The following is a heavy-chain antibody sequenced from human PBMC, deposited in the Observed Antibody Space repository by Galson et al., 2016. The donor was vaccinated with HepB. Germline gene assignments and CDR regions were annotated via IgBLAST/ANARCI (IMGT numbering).Heavy chain of an antibody. Sequence: SVKVSCKASGYTFRRYGISWVRQAPGQGLEWMGWISGYNGHPTYAQLLQGRVTLTTDSSTNTAYMELTTLRSDDTAVYYCARVGMLRYMNWLSGGYNYNGLDVWGQGTTVIVSS. D-gene: IGHD3-9*01. CDR3: ARVGMLRYMNWLSGGYNYNGLDV. V-gene: IGHV1-18*01. CDR1: GYTFRRYG. J-gene: IGHJ6*02. CDR2: ISGYNGHP.